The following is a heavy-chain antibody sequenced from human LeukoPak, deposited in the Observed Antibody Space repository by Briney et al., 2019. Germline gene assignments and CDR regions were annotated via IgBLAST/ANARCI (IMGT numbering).Heavy chain of an antibody. Sequence: GGSLRLSCAASGFTFSSYWMSWVRQAPGKGLEWVANIKQDGSEKYYVESVKGRFTISRDNAKNSLYLQMNSLRAEDTAVYYCARDRYYDILTGYSPPVAFDIWGQGTMATVSS. D-gene: IGHD3-9*01. V-gene: IGHV3-7*01. CDR3: ARDRYYDILTGYSPPVAFDI. CDR2: IKQDGSEK. CDR1: GFTFSSYW. J-gene: IGHJ3*02.